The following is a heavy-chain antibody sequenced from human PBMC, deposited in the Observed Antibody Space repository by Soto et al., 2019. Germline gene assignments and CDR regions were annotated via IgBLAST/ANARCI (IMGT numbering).Heavy chain of an antibody. CDR2: ISGSAGTT. Sequence: EVQLSQSGGGWVQPGGSLRLSCSASGFIFASYAMSWVRQAPGKGLEWVSVISGSAGTTDYAGSVTGRFTISRDNSKNTLYLHMNSLKGEDTAVYYCAKNGPAYADAFDSLGQGTMVTVSS. J-gene: IGHJ3*01. CDR3: AKNGPAYADAFDS. D-gene: IGHD2-8*01. CDR1: GFIFASYA. V-gene: IGHV3-23*01.